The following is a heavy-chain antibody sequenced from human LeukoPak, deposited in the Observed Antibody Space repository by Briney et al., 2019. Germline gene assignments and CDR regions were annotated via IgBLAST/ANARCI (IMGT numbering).Heavy chain of an antibody. CDR2: IKSKTDGETI. D-gene: IGHD3-10*01. J-gene: IGHJ3*02. Sequence: GGSLRLSCAASGLTFSDAWMSWVRQAPGKGLEWVGRIKSKTDGETIYYAAPVKGRFTISRDDSKNTLYLQMNSLKTEDTAVYYCTTVTVRGVKRRDAFDNWGQGTMVTVSS. CDR3: TTVTVRGVKRRDAFDN. CDR1: GLTFSDAW. V-gene: IGHV3-15*01.